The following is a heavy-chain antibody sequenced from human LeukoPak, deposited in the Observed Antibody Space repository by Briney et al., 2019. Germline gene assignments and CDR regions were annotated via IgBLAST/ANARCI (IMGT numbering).Heavy chain of an antibody. CDR2: IKHDRSEK. CDR3: ATETCTDKGNFDL. V-gene: IGHV3-7*02. J-gene: IGHJ2*01. D-gene: IGHD2-8*01. Sequence: GGSLRLSCAASGFMFSDYWMSWVRQAPGKGLEWVANIKHDRSEKYYMDSVEGRFTISRGNAKASLYLQMNSLRADDSGLYYCATETCTDKGNFDLWGRGTLVTVSS. CDR1: GFMFSDYW.